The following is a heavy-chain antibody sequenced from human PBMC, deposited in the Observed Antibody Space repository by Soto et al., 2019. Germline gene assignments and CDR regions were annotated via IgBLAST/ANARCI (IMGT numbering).Heavy chain of an antibody. D-gene: IGHD4-17*01. CDR1: GYTFTHYG. V-gene: IGHV1-18*04. Sequence: GSVKVYGKTCGYTFTHYGINWGRQAPGQGLEWMGWISAYNGDTNYAHKLQGRVTMTTDTSTSTAYMELRSLRSDDTALYYCARDMNTVTHGSREEYYWGQGTMVTVSS. CDR2: ISAYNGDT. J-gene: IGHJ4*02. CDR3: ARDMNTVTHGSREEYY.